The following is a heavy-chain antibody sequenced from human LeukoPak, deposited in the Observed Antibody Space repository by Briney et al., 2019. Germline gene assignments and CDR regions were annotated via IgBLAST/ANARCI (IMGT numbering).Heavy chain of an antibody. CDR3: ARDYYDSSGYSMYYFDY. Sequence: SETLSLTCAVYGVSFSGYYWSWIRQPPGKGLEWIGEINHSGSTNYNPSLKSRVTISVDTSKNQFSLKLSSVTAADTAVYYCARDYYDSSGYSMYYFDYWGQGTLVTVSS. CDR2: INHSGST. V-gene: IGHV4-34*01. CDR1: GVSFSGYY. D-gene: IGHD3-22*01. J-gene: IGHJ4*02.